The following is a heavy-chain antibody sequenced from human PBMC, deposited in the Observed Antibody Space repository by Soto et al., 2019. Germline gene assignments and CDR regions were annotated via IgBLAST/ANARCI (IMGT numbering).Heavy chain of an antibody. D-gene: IGHD3-22*01. CDR2: ISSSSSYI. Sequence: EVQLVESGGGLVKPGGSLRLSCAASGFTFSSYSMNWVRQAPGKGLEWVSAISSSSSYIYYADSVKGRCTISRDNAKNSLYLQMNSLRAEDTAVYYCASHAHDSSGYPDYWGQGTLVTVSS. V-gene: IGHV3-21*01. CDR3: ASHAHDSSGYPDY. CDR1: GFTFSSYS. J-gene: IGHJ4*02.